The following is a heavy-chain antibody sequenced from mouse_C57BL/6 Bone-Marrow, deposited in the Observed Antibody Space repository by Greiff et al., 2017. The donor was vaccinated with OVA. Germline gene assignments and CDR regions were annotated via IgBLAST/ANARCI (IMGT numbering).Heavy chain of an antibody. D-gene: IGHD2-4*01. CDR1: GYTFTDYY. V-gene: IGHV1-19*01. CDR2: INPYNGGT. J-gene: IGHJ2*01. CDR3: ARGEDYDTEVHFDY. Sequence: QLQQSGPVLVKPGASVKMSCKASGYTFTDYYMNWVKQSHGKSLEWIGVINPYNGGTSYNQKFKGKATLTVDKSSSTAYMELNSLTSEDSAVYYCARGEDYDTEVHFDYWGQGTTLTVSS.